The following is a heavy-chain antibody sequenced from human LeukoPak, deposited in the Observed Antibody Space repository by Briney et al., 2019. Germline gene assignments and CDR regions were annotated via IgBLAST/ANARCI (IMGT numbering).Heavy chain of an antibody. CDR2: IKSDESGT. CDR1: GFTFSSYW. D-gene: IGHD1-26*01. J-gene: IGHJ4*02. Sequence: GGSLRPSCEASGFTFSSYWMHWVRQAPGKGLVWVSRIKSDESGTTYADSVKGRFTISRDNAKKTVYLQMNSLRADDTAVYYCARDPVGGRPDYWGQGALVTISS. CDR3: ARDPVGGRPDY. V-gene: IGHV3-74*01.